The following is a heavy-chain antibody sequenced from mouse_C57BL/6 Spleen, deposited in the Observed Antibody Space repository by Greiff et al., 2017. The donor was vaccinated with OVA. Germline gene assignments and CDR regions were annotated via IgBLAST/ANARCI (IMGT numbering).Heavy chain of an antibody. CDR2: IWRGGST. V-gene: IGHV2-5*01. CDR1: GFSLTSYG. D-gene: IGHD3-2*02. Sequence: QVQLKESGPGLVQPSQSLSITCTVSGFSLTSYGVHWVRQSPGKGLEWLGVIWRGGSTDYNAAFMSRLSITNDNSKSQVFFKMNSLQADDTAIYYCAKAAQGYAMDYWGQGTSVTVSS. J-gene: IGHJ4*01. CDR3: AKAAQGYAMDY.